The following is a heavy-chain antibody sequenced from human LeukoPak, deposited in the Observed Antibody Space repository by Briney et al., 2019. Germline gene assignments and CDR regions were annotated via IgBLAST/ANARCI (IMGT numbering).Heavy chain of an antibody. CDR1: GFTFSDYS. Sequence: GGSLRLSCAASGFTFSDYSMNWVRQAPGKGLEWVSYISSIGTTIYYADSVKGRFTISRDNAKNSLYLQMNSLRAEDTAVYYCARGERGDFWGQGTLVTVSS. D-gene: IGHD1-26*01. CDR3: ARGERGDF. CDR2: ISSIGTTI. J-gene: IGHJ4*02. V-gene: IGHV3-48*04.